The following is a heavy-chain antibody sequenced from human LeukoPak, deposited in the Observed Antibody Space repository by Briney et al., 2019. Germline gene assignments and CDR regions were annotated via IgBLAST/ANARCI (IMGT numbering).Heavy chain of an antibody. CDR3: AKDHPEGVALFDY. D-gene: IGHD3-3*01. Sequence: GGSLRLSCAASGLTFDNYNMNWVRQAPGKGLEWISYISRSSSTIYYADSVKGRFTISRDNSKNTLYLQMNSLRAEDTAIYYCAKDHPEGVALFDYWGQGTLVSVSS. CDR2: ISRSSSTI. CDR1: GLTFDNYN. V-gene: IGHV3-48*01. J-gene: IGHJ4*02.